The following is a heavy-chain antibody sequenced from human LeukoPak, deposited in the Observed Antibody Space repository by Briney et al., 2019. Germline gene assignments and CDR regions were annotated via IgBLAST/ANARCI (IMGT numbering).Heavy chain of an antibody. D-gene: IGHD3-10*01. CDR3: ARGYYGSGSYKRNYYMGV. CDR1: GYSENFYG. J-gene: IGHJ6*03. CDR2: ISAQHGQT. Sequence: ASVKVSCKTSGYSENFYGITWVRQVAGQGLEWMGWISAQHGQTEYAPNSQDRVTMTTDTYTNTAYMELSSPRSEDTAVYYCARGYYGSGSYKRNYYMGVWGKGTTVTVSS. V-gene: IGHV1-18*01.